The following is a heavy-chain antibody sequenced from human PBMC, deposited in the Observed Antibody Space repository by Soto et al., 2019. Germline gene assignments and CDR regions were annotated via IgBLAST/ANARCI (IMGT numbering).Heavy chain of an antibody. CDR3: ARQGFGPLHGLVDV. CDR2: VHHSWGS. D-gene: IGHD3-10*01. CDR1: GGSFSSYY. Sequence: SETLSLTCTVSGGSFSSYYWGWIRQPPGKEMEWIGYVHHSWGSAYNPSLQSRVAISLDTSKSQFSLKLTSVTATDTAVYYCARQGFGPLHGLVDVWGQGTTVTVS. J-gene: IGHJ6*02. V-gene: IGHV4-59*08.